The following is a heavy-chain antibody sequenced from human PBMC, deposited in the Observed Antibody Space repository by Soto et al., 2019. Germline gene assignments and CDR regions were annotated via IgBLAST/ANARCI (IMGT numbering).Heavy chain of an antibody. Sequence: QVQLVQSGAEVKKPGSSVKVSCKASGGTFSSYTISWVRQAPGQGLDWMGRIIPILGIANYAQKFQGRVTITAGKYTSPAYMELRILRSEDTAVYYWARGYYCDRSAGVPQMSVVYWGQGTLVTVSS. CDR2: IIPILGIA. CDR1: GGTFSSYT. J-gene: IGHJ4*02. D-gene: IGHD3-22*01. CDR3: ARGYYCDRSAGVPQMSVVY. V-gene: IGHV1-69*02.